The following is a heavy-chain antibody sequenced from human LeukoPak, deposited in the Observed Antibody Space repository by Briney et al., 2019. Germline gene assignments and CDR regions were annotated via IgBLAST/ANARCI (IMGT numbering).Heavy chain of an antibody. V-gene: IGHV3-53*01. CDR3: AREHSGNSFDY. Sequence: PGRSLRLSCAASGFTVSSNYMSWVRQAPGKGLDWVSVIYSGGSTYYADSVKGRFTISRDNSKNTLYLQMNSLRAEDTAVYYCAREHSGNSFDYWGQGTPVTVSS. D-gene: IGHD1-26*01. CDR2: IYSGGST. CDR1: GFTVSSNY. J-gene: IGHJ4*02.